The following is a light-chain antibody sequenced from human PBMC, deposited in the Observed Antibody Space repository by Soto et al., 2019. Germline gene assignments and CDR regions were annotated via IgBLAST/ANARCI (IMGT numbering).Light chain of an antibody. CDR2: DAS. CDR1: QSISSW. CDR3: QQYNTYST. V-gene: IGKV1-5*01. J-gene: IGKJ5*01. Sequence: DITKSQSPSTLSASVGDRVTITCRASQSISSWLAWYQQKPGKAPKLLIYDASSLESGVPSRFSGGGSGTEFTLTISSLQPDDFATYYCQQYNTYSTFGQGTRLAI.